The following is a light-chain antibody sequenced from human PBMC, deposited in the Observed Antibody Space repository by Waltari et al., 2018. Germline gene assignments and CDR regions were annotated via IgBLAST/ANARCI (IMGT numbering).Light chain of an antibody. J-gene: IGLJ1*01. CDR3: AAWDDTLNAYV. Sequence: QSVLTQPPSASGTPGQTVTISCSGSRSNVGSNTVNWFQPVPGTAPKLLIYSNNQRPAGVPDRFSGSKSGPAASLAISGLQSEDEADYYCAAWDDTLNAYVFGTGTQVPVL. V-gene: IGLV1-44*01. CDR2: SNN. CDR1: RSNVGSNT.